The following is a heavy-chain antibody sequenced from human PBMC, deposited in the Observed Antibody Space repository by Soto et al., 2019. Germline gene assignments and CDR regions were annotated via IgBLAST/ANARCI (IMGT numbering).Heavy chain of an antibody. Sequence: ASVKVSCKASGYTFTSYDINWVRQATGQGLEWMGWMNPNSGNTGYAQKFQGRVTMTRNTSISTAYMELSSLRSEDTAVYYCARADVLLWFGELLYERSFDYWGQGTLVTVSS. CDR2: MNPNSGNT. D-gene: IGHD3-10*01. V-gene: IGHV1-8*01. CDR1: GYTFTSYD. CDR3: ARADVLLWFGELLYERSFDY. J-gene: IGHJ4*02.